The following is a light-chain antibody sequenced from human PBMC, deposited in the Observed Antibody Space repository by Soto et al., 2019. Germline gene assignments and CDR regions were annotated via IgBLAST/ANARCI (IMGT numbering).Light chain of an antibody. V-gene: IGKV3-11*01. Sequence: EIVLAQAPATPPLARGERATLSSRASQSVSAYLAWYQQTTGQAPRLLIYDASNRDTGIPGRFSGSGSGTDFTLPFSRLEPEDFSVYYCQQRGNWPRTFGQGTKVDIK. CDR3: QQRGNWPRT. J-gene: IGKJ1*01. CDR1: QSVSAY. CDR2: DAS.